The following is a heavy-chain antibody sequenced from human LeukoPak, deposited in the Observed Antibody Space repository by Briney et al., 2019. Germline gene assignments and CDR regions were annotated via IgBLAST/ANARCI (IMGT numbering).Heavy chain of an antibody. J-gene: IGHJ4*02. CDR3: ASVYVMGYCSGGSCYSGLDY. V-gene: IGHV1-69*06. CDR1: GGTFSSYA. D-gene: IGHD2-15*01. CDR2: IIPIFGTA. Sequence: SVKVSCKASGGTFSSYAISWVRQAPGQGLEWMGGIIPIFGTANYAQKFQGRVAITADKSTSTAYMELSSLRSEDTAVYYCASVYVMGYCSGGSCYSGLDYWGQGTLVTVSS.